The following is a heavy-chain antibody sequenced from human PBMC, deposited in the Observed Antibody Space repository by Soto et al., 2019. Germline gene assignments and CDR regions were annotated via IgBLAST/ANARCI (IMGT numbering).Heavy chain of an antibody. CDR3: ARGGGIAAAGTFAFDI. V-gene: IGHV3-53*04. J-gene: IGHJ3*02. CDR1: GFTVSSNY. D-gene: IGHD6-13*01. CDR2: IYSGGST. Sequence: GESLKISCAASGFTVSSNYMSWVRQAPGKGLEWVSVIYSGGSTYYADSVKGRFTISRHNSKNTLYLQMNSLRAEDTAVYYCARGGGIAAAGTFAFDIWGQGTMVTVSS.